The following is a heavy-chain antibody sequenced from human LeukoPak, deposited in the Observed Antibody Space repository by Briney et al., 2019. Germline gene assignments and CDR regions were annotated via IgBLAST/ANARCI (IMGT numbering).Heavy chain of an antibody. Sequence: SETLSLTCAVSGGSVSSGIYYWSWIRQPPGKGLEWIGFMHHSGSTSHHPSLQNRVTISVDTSKNQLSLKLSSATAADTAVYFCAGVRTAGTGPDYWGQGTLVTVSS. J-gene: IGHJ4*02. D-gene: IGHD6-13*01. CDR1: GGSVSSGIYY. CDR2: MHHSGST. V-gene: IGHV4-61*01. CDR3: AGVRTAGTGPDY.